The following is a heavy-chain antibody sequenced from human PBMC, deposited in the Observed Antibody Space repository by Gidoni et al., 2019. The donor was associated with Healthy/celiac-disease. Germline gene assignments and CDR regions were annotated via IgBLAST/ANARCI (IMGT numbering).Heavy chain of an antibody. J-gene: IGHJ6*02. D-gene: IGHD3-16*02. CDR2: IIPIFGTA. CDR1: GGTFRSSA. CDR3: ATAYEGKYYDYVWGSYRSPELYYYGMDV. Sequence: QVQLVQSGAEVKKPGSSVKVSCKASGGTFRSSAISWVRQAPGQGLEWMGGIIPIFGTANYAQKFQGRVTITADKSTSTAYMELSSLRSEDTAVYYCATAYEGKYYDYVWGSYRSPELYYYGMDVWGQGTTVTVSS. V-gene: IGHV1-69*06.